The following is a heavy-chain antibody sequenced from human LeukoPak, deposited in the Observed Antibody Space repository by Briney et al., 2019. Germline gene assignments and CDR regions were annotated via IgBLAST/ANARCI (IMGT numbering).Heavy chain of an antibody. CDR3: ARESIRDAMVLYNWFDP. Sequence: GGSLRLSCAASGFTFSSYGMSWVRQAPGKGLEWVSAISGSGGSTYYADSVKGRFTISRDNSKNTLYLQMNSLRAEDTAVYYCARESIRDAMVLYNWFDPWGQGTLVTVSS. J-gene: IGHJ5*02. CDR2: ISGSGGST. V-gene: IGHV3-23*01. CDR1: GFTFSSYG. D-gene: IGHD3-10*01.